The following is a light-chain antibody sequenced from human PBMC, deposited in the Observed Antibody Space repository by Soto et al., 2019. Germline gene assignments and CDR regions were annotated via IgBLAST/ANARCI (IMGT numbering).Light chain of an antibody. J-gene: IGKJ2*01. CDR2: CAS. CDR3: QQYGSSPRT. CDR1: QSVSSSY. Sequence: EIVLTQSPGTLSLSPGERATLSCRASQSVSSSYLAWYQQKPGQAPRLLIYCASSRATGIPDRFSGSRSGTDFTLTISRLEPEDFAVYFCQQYGSSPRTFGQGTKLEIK. V-gene: IGKV3-20*01.